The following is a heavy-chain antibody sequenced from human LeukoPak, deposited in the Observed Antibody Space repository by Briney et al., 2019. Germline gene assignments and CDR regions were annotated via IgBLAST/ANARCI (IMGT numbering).Heavy chain of an antibody. D-gene: IGHD2-2*01. CDR1: GSRFTTYW. CDR2: IYPGDSNP. J-gene: IGHJ4*02. CDR3: ARHSKEGSSTSGWVSALDY. V-gene: IGHV5-51*01. Sequence: GESLKISCKGSGSRFTTYWIGWVRQMPGKGLEWMGIIYPGDSNPRYSPSFQGQVTISADKSISTAYLQWSSLKASDTAMYYCARHSKEGSSTSGWVSALDYWGQGTLVTVSS.